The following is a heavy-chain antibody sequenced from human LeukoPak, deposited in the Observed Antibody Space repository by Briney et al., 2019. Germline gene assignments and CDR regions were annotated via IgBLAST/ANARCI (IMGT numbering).Heavy chain of an antibody. D-gene: IGHD2-15*01. CDR2: FDPEDGET. J-gene: IGHJ4*02. Sequence: ASVKVSCKVSVYSRTELSIHWVRQAPGKGLEWMGDFDPEDGETIYAQKFQGRVTMTEDTSTDTAYMELTSLRSEDTAVYYCAILEDSPPYWGQGTLVTVSS. CDR1: VYSRTELS. V-gene: IGHV1-24*01. CDR3: AILEDSPPY.